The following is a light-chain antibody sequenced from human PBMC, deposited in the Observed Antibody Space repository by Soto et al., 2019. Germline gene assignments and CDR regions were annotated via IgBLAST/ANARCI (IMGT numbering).Light chain of an antibody. V-gene: IGLV2-14*03. J-gene: IGLJ1*01. CDR3: CSYTSSNTRQIV. CDR1: SSDVGGCNY. Sequence: QSVLTQPASVCGSPGQSITISCTGTSSDVGGCNYVSWYQHHPGKAPKLMIYDVSNRPSGVSNGFSGSKSGNTSYLTTSGLQPEDEADYYCCSYTSSNTRQIVFGTGTKLTVL. CDR2: DVS.